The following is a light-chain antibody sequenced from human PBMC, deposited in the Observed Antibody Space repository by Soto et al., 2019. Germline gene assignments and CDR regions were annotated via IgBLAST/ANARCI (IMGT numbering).Light chain of an antibody. V-gene: IGKV3-11*01. CDR1: QSVGYH. Sequence: VLTLSPATLSLSPGERATLSCRASQSVGYHLAWYQQKPGQAPRLLIYDASNRATGIPARFSGSGSGTDFTLAISSLEPEDFAVYYCQLRSNWPPVTFGGGTKVDIK. J-gene: IGKJ4*01. CDR2: DAS. CDR3: QLRSNWPPVT.